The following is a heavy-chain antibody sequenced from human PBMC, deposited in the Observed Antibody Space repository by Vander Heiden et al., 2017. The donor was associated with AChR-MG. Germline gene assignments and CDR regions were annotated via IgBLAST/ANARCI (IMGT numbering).Heavy chain of an antibody. CDR3: ARARWELRFGYYYGMDV. D-gene: IGHD1-26*01. Sequence: QAQLAQSGAEGKKPGASVNVSCTASGSTFTSHGNSWVRQAPGQGLEWMGWIGAYKGNTNYAQKLQGRVTMTTDTSTSTAYMELRSLRSDDTAVYYCARARWELRFGYYYGMDVWGQGTTVTVSS. CDR1: GSTFTSHG. CDR2: IGAYKGNT. J-gene: IGHJ6*02. V-gene: IGHV1-18*01.